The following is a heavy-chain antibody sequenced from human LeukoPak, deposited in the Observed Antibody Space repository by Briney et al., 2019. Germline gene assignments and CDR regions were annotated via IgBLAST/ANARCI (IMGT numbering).Heavy chain of an antibody. D-gene: IGHD1-26*01. CDR3: ARDTTLDY. CDR2: IYSGAST. J-gene: IGHJ4*02. Sequence: PGGSLRLSCAASGFTVSSNYMRWFRQAPGKGLEWVSVIYSGASTYYADSVKGRFTISRDNSKNTLYLQMNSLRAEDTAVCYCARDTTLDYWGQGTLVTVSS. V-gene: IGHV3-53*01. CDR1: GFTVSSNY.